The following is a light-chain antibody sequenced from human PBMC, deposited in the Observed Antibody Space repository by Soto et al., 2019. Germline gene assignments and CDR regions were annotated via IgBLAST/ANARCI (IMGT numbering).Light chain of an antibody. CDR1: QSVSSSY. Sequence: EIVLTQSPGTLSLSPGERATLSCRASQSVSSSYLAWYQQKPGQAPRLLIYGASSRATGIPDRFSGGGSGTDFTLTISRLEPEDFAVYYCQQYGSSPFTFGPGTKVHIK. CDR2: GAS. V-gene: IGKV3-20*01. CDR3: QQYGSSPFT. J-gene: IGKJ3*01.